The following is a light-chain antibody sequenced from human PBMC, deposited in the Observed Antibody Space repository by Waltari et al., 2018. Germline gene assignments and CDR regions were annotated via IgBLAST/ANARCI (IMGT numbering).Light chain of an antibody. Sequence: VTVSCTGTSGDVGNYNYVSWYQQYPGKAPKLIIYEVTKRPSGVPDRFSGSKSGNTASLTVSGLRAEDEADYYCSSYAGSSTYVFGSGTKVTVL. CDR2: EVT. CDR3: SSYAGSSTYV. CDR1: SGDVGNYNY. J-gene: IGLJ1*01. V-gene: IGLV2-8*01.